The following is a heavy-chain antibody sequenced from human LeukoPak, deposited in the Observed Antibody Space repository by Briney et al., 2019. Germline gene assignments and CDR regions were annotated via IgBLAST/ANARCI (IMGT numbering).Heavy chain of an antibody. CDR2: SSSGGSAL. J-gene: IGHJ4*02. D-gene: IGHD6-19*01. V-gene: IGHV3-48*03. CDR1: GFTFSSYE. CDR3: VRDPAVAADDY. Sequence: PGGSLRLSCAASGFTFSSYEMNWVCQAPGKGLEWVSYSSSGGSALYYADSVKGRFTISRDNAKNSLYLQMNSLRAEDTAVYYCVRDPAVAADDYWGQGTLVTVSS.